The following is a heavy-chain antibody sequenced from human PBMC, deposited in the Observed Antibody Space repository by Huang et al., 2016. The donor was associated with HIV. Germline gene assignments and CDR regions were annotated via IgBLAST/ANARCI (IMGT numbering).Heavy chain of an antibody. D-gene: IGHD6-19*01. CDR2: MNHLGKT. CDR1: GGSCSGYY. CDR3: AREKAADSAWYGVYYFDY. V-gene: IGHV4-34*01. J-gene: IGHJ4*02. Sequence: QVQLRQWGAGLVKPSETLSLTCAVYGGSCSGYYWTWIRPSPGKGLEWIGEMNHLGKTNYQPSLKSRVTISKDTAKNQFSLQLTSVSAADTGVYFCAREKAADSAWYGVYYFDYWGEGALVTVTS.